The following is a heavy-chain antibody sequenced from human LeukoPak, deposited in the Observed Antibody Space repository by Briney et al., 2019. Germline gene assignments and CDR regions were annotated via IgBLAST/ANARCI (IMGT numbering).Heavy chain of an antibody. CDR2: IRYDETNK. D-gene: IGHD6-13*01. CDR1: GFTFNNYG. J-gene: IGHJ2*01. CDR3: ARGIAAAGPAVLGYFDL. V-gene: IGHV3-30*02. Sequence: GGSLRLSCATSGFTFNNYGMHWVRQAPGKGLEWVAFIRYDETNKYYADSVKGRFTISRDNAKNSLYLQMNSLRAEDTAVYYCARGIAAAGPAVLGYFDLWGRGTLVTVSS.